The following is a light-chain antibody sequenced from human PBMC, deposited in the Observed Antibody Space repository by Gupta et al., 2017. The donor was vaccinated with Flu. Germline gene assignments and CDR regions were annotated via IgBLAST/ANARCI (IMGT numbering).Light chain of an antibody. Sequence: QSALTQPASVSGSLGQSITISCTGTSSDIGDDKYVCWYQQFPGKAPKLMIYEVSNRPSGVANRFSGSKFGNTASIIVANLQTEEETFYYCSSYASITAHVVFGGGTKLTVL. CDR1: SSDIGDDKY. J-gene: IGLJ2*01. CDR2: EVS. V-gene: IGLV2-14*01. CDR3: SSYASITAHVV.